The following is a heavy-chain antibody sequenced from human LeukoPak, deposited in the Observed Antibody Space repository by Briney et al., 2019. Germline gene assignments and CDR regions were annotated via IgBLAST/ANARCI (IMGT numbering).Heavy chain of an antibody. D-gene: IGHD7-27*01. CDR1: GFTFSSYW. V-gene: IGHV3-74*01. J-gene: IGHJ4*02. CDR2: VNTDGTGL. CDR3: ARGGGAGEFDY. Sequence: GGSLRLSCAASGFTFSSYWMHWVRQAPGKGLVWVSLVNTDGTGLSYADSVKGRFTISRDNAKNTVYLQMNSLRAEDTAVYYCARGGGAGEFDYWGQGTLVTVSS.